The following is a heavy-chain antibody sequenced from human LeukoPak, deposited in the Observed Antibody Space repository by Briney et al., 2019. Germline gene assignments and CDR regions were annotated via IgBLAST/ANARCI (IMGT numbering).Heavy chain of an antibody. D-gene: IGHD2-15*01. V-gene: IGHV1-18*01. CDR2: ISTYNGHT. Sequence: ASVKVSCKASGYTFTSYGISWVRQAPGQGLEWMGWISTYNGHTNYARKVQGRVTMTTDTSTSTAYMELRSLRSDDTAVYYCAREGGRYCSGGSCYSSNGWYGGLNYWGQGILVTVPS. CDR1: GYTFTSYG. CDR3: AREGGRYCSGGSCYSSNGWYGGLNY. J-gene: IGHJ4*02.